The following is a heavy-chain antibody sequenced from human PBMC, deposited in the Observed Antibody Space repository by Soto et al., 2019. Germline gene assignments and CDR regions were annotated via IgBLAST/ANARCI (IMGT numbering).Heavy chain of an antibody. CDR1: GGTFSSFA. V-gene: IGHV1-69*01. CDR2: LIPILDTT. Sequence: QVQLVQSGAEVKRPGSSVKVSCKASGGTFSSFAISWVRQAPGQGRGWMGGLIPILDTTNHAQKFQGRVTVCADESTGTAYMEPSSLRFEDTAVYLFARARAERARSYDFWGGSFDAWGQGTLVSVSS. D-gene: IGHD3-3*01. CDR3: ARARAERARSYDFWGGSFDA. J-gene: IGHJ4*02.